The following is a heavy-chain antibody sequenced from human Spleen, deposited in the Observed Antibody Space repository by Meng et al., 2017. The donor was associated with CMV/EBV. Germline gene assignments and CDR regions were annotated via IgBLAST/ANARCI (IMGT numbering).Heavy chain of an antibody. D-gene: IGHD3-3*01. V-gene: IGHV3-21*01. CDR2: ISSTGRDI. Sequence: GGSLRLSCTASGFTFSSFNMNWIRQAPGKGLEWVSSISSTGRDIFYAGSLKGRFTISRDNARNSLFLQMDSLRAEDTAVYYRARDRNIRFLEWLLSFDYWGQGALVTVSS. CDR1: GFTFSSFN. CDR3: ARDRNIRFLEWLLSFDY. J-gene: IGHJ4*02.